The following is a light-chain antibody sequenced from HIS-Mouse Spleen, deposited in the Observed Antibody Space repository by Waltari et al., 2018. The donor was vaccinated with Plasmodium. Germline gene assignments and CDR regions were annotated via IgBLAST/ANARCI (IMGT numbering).Light chain of an antibody. CDR3: YSAADNNRV. J-gene: IGLJ3*02. CDR1: VLAKKY. CDR2: KDR. Sequence: SYELTQPSSVSVSPGQTARITCPGDVLAKKYARCFQQKPGQAPVLVIYKDRERPSGIPERFSGSSSGTTVTLTISGAQVEDEADYYCYSAADNNRVFGGGTKLTVL. V-gene: IGLV3-27*01.